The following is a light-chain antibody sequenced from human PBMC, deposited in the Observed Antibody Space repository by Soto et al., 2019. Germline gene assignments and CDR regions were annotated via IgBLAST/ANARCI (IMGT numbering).Light chain of an antibody. CDR3: QQYDSSSPT. Sequence: DIQMTQSPSTLSGSVGDRVTITCRASQTISSWLAWYQQKPGKAPKLLIYKASTLKSGVPSRFSGSGSGTEFTLPIRSLQPDDSATYYCQQYDSSSPTFGQGTKLEIK. J-gene: IGKJ2*01. V-gene: IGKV1-5*03. CDR1: QTISSW. CDR2: KAS.